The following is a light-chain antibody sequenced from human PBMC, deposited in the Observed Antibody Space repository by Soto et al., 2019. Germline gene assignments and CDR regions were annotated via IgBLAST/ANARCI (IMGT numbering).Light chain of an antibody. Sequence: SALTQPASVSGSPGQSIAISCTGTSSDVGGYDYVSWYQQQPDKAPKLMIYEVTQRPSGVSNRFSGSKSGNTTSLTISGLQAEDEADYYCSSHTSGSTRVFGTGTKVTVL. V-gene: IGLV2-14*01. J-gene: IGLJ1*01. CDR3: SSHTSGSTRV. CDR1: SSDVGGYDY. CDR2: EVT.